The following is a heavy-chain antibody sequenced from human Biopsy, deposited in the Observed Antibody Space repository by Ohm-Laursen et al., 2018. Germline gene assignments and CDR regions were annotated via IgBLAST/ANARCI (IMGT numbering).Heavy chain of an antibody. CDR2: IYYSGST. V-gene: IGHV4-59*01. J-gene: IGHJ6*02. Sequence: GTLSLNWTVSGGSISSDYWSWIRQTPGKGLEWIGYIYYSGSTNYNPSLKSRVTISVDTSKNQFSLRLNSVTAADTAVYYCARATNSTGWPYYYFYGMDVWGQGTTVTVSS. CDR1: GGSISSDY. CDR3: ARATNSTGWPYYYFYGMDV. D-gene: IGHD2/OR15-2a*01.